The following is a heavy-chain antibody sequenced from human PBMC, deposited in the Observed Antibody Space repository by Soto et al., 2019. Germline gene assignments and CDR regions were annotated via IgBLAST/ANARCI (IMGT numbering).Heavy chain of an antibody. CDR1: GGSISGRSSY. J-gene: IGHJ5*02. V-gene: IGHV4-39*01. CDR3: SRHEGRGYCSGVSCTTVTWFDP. CDR2: IYYGGST. Sequence: SETLSLTCTVSGGSISGRSSYWGWIRQPPGKGLEWIGSIYYGGSTYYNPSLKSRVTISVDMSKNQFSLKLTSVAAADTAVYYCSRHEGRGYCSGVSCTTVTWFDPWGQGTLVTVSS. D-gene: IGHD2-15*01.